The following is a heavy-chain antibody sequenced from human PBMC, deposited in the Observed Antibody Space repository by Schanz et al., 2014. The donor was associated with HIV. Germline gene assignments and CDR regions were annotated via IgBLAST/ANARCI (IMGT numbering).Heavy chain of an antibody. V-gene: IGHV3-23*04. CDR3: ALSRPSGYGGSWYFDL. D-gene: IGHD2-15*01. J-gene: IGHJ2*01. CDR2: ISGSGGST. CDR1: GFTFSSKS. Sequence: EVQLVESGGGLVKPGGSLRLSCAASGFTFSSKSMSWVRQAPGKGLEWVSAISGSGGSTYSADSVKGRFTISRDNSKNTLYLQMNSLRAEDTAVYYCALSRPSGYGGSWYFDLWGRGPLVAVSS.